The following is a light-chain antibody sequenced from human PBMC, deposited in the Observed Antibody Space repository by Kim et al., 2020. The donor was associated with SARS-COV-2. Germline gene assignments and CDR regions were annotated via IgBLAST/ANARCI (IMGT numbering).Light chain of an antibody. CDR1: NIENKN. CDR3: QVWDRTTV. J-gene: IGLJ2*01. CDR2: RDI. V-gene: IGLV3-9*01. Sequence: SYELTQPPSMSVALGQTATITCGGDNIENKNVHWYQQKPGQAPVLVIYRDINRPSGIPERFSGSNSGNAATLTISRAQAGDEADYFCQVWDRTTVFGGGTQLTV.